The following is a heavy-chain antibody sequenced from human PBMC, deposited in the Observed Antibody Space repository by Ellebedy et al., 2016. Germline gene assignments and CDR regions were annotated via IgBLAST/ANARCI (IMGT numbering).Heavy chain of an antibody. Sequence: GESLKISCAASGFTFSSYGMHWVRQAPGKGLEWVALIWYDGSNKYYADSVKGRFTISRDNSKNTLYLLMNSLRAEDTALYYCARDYSGYGSYPPCPDYWGQGTLVTVSS. V-gene: IGHV3-33*01. J-gene: IGHJ4*02. CDR1: GFTFSSYG. CDR3: ARDYSGYGSYPPCPDY. D-gene: IGHD6-19*01. CDR2: IWYDGSNK.